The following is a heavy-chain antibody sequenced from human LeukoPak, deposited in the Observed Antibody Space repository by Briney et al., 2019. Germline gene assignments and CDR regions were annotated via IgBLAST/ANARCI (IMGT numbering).Heavy chain of an antibody. Sequence: SQTLSLTCAISGDSVSSNSAAWNWIRQSPSRVLEWLGRTYYMSKRYNDYAVSVKSRITINPDTSKNQFSLHLNSVTPEDTAVYYCARSHWNYDNWFDPWGQGTLVTVSS. V-gene: IGHV6-1*01. J-gene: IGHJ5*02. D-gene: IGHD1-7*01. CDR1: GDSVSSNSAA. CDR3: ARSHWNYDNWFDP. CDR2: TYYMSKRYN.